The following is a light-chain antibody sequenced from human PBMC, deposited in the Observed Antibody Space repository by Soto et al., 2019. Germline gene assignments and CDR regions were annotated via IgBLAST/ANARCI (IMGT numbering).Light chain of an antibody. CDR2: LND. Sequence: QSVLTQPPSASGTPGQSVTISCSGSNSNMGRNNVYWYQQVQGTAPKLLMYLNDVRPSGVPDRFTGSKSGTSASLAISGLRSEDEADYYCAGCDNSLNGVAFGRGTKLTVL. V-gene: IGLV1-47*01. J-gene: IGLJ2*01. CDR1: NSNMGRNN. CDR3: AGCDNSLNGVA.